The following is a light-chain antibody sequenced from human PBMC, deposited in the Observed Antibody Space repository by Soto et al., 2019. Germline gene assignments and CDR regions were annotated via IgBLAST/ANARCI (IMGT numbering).Light chain of an antibody. CDR1: SSDVGGSNF. Sequence: QSALTKPRSVSGSPGQSVTISCTGSSSDVGGSNFVSWYQQHPVKAPTLVIYDVSKRPSGVPDRFSGSKSGNTASLTISGLQAEDEADYYCCSYAGNSLWVFGGGTKLTVL. J-gene: IGLJ3*02. CDR2: DVS. CDR3: CSYAGNSLWV. V-gene: IGLV2-11*01.